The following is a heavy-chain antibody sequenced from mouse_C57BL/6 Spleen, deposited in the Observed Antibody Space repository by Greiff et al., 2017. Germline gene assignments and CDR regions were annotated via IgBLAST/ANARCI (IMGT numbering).Heavy chain of an antibody. D-gene: IGHD2-12*01. CDR1: GFTFSDYG. CDR3: ARGLVTNYFDY. CDR2: ISSGSSTL. Sequence: EVQLVESGGGLVKPGGSLKLSCAASGFTFSDYGMHWVRQAPEKGLEWVAYISSGSSTLYYADTVKGRFTISRDNAKNTLFLQMTSLRSEDTAMYYCARGLVTNYFDYWGQGTTLTVSS. V-gene: IGHV5-17*01. J-gene: IGHJ2*01.